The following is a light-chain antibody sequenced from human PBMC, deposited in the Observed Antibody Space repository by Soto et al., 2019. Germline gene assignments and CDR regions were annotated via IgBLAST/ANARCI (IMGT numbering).Light chain of an antibody. Sequence: DIVMTQSPATLSASPGQRVTLSCXXSQSVSSYLAWYQQKPGQAPRLLIYDASNRATGIPARFSGSGSGTDFTLTISRLEPEDSAVYYCQQYGSSPTWTFGQGTKVDIK. V-gene: IGKV3-20*01. CDR1: QSVSSY. CDR3: QQYGSSPTWT. J-gene: IGKJ1*01. CDR2: DAS.